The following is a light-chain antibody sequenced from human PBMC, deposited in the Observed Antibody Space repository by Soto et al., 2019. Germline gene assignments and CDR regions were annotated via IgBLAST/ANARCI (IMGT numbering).Light chain of an antibody. J-gene: IGKJ1*01. Sequence: ERVMTQSPATLSVSPGERATLSCRASQSVGSNLAWYQQKPGQAPRLLIYGASSRATGIPDRFSGSGSGTDFTLTISRLEPEDFAVYYCQQYGSSPPWTFGQGTKVDIK. CDR1: QSVGSN. CDR3: QQYGSSPPWT. V-gene: IGKV3-20*01. CDR2: GAS.